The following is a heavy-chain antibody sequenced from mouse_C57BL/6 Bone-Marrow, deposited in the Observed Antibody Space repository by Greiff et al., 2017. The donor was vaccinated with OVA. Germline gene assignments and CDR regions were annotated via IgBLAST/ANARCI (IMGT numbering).Heavy chain of an antibody. D-gene: IGHD1-1*01. CDR2: ISSGSSTI. CDR3: ARGEYYGRGDFDY. Sequence: DVMLVESGGGLVKPGGSLKLSCAASGFTFSDYGMHWVRQAPEKGLEWVAYISSGSSTIYYADTVKGRFTISRDNAKNTLFLQMTSLRSEDTAMYYCARGEYYGRGDFDYWGQGTTLTVSS. CDR1: GFTFSDYG. V-gene: IGHV5-17*01. J-gene: IGHJ2*01.